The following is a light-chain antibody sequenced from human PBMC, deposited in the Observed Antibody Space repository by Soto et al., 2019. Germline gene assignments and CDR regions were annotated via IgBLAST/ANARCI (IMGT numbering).Light chain of an antibody. CDR1: QGIGVY. Sequence: DIQMTQSPSSLSASLGDRVTITCRASQGIGVYLAWFQQKPGKVPRLLIYAESALQSGVPSRFSGGGSVTDFTLTINSLQPEDVATYYCQKYNSAPLTFGGGTKVEIK. J-gene: IGKJ4*01. V-gene: IGKV1-27*01. CDR2: AES. CDR3: QKYNSAPLT.